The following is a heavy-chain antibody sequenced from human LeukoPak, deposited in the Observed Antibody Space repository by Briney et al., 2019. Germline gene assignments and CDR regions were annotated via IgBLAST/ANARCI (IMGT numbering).Heavy chain of an antibody. J-gene: IGHJ3*02. D-gene: IGHD3-22*01. CDR1: GFTFSDYG. Sequence: GGSLRLSCAAAGFTFSDYGMNWVRQAPGKGLEWVSGISGSGISTYYADSVKGRFTISRDNSKDTLYLQMNSLRVEDTAVYYCAKSWNYYDSSGDDALDIWDQGTMVTVSS. V-gene: IGHV3-23*01. CDR3: AKSWNYYDSSGDDALDI. CDR2: ISGSGIST.